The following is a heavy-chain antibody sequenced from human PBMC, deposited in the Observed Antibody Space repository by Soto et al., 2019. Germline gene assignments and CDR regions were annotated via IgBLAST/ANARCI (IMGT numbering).Heavy chain of an antibody. V-gene: IGHV3-30-3*01. D-gene: IGHD3-22*01. CDR3: ARRRDDYDSSGYYSAFDY. CDR1: GFTFSSYA. CDR2: ISYDGSNK. J-gene: IGHJ4*02. Sequence: QVQLVESGGGVVQPGRSLRLSCAAPGFTFSSYAMHWVRQAPGKGLEWVAVISYDGSNKYYADSVKGRFTISRDNSKNTLYLQMNSLRAEDTAVYYCARRRDDYDSSGYYSAFDYWGQGTLVTVSS.